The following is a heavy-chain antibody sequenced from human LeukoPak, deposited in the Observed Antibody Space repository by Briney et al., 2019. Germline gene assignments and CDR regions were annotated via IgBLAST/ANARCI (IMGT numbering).Heavy chain of an antibody. Sequence: GGSLRLSCAASGFTFSSYGMSWVRQAPGKGLEWVSTIIISGSSTYYADSVKGRFTISRDNSKNTLYLQMNSLRAEDTAVYYCAISPGYYYDSSGYYRTQIEYYQHWGQGTLVTVSS. CDR3: AISPGYYYDSSGYYRTQIEYYQH. J-gene: IGHJ1*01. D-gene: IGHD3-22*01. CDR2: IIISGSST. CDR1: GFTFSSYG. V-gene: IGHV3-23*01.